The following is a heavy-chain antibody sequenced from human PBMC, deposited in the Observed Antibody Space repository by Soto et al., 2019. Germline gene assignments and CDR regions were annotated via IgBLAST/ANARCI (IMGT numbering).Heavy chain of an antibody. CDR2: ITPYTGNT. CDR1: GYTFSDYG. D-gene: IGHD1-26*01. CDR3: ARDRGSGSYYLGPYYFDY. J-gene: IGHJ4*02. Sequence: ASVKVSCKSSGYTFSDYGFSWVRQAPGQGLEWMGWITPYTGNTNFAQKFQGRVTMSTDRFTSTAYKDLRSLTSDDTAVYYCARDRGSGSYYLGPYYFDYWGQGTLVTVSS. V-gene: IGHV1-18*01.